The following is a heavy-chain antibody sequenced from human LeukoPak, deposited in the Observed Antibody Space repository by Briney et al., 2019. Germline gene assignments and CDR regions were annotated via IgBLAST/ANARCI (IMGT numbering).Heavy chain of an antibody. J-gene: IGHJ4*02. CDR1: GFTFSSNS. CDR2: ISSSSTTI. D-gene: IGHD2-8*02. CDR3: ARDSPYGTAGY. V-gene: IGHV3-48*04. Sequence: PGGSLRLSCAASGFTFSSNSMNWVRQAPGKGLEWVSYISSSSTTIFYADSLKGRFTISRDNTKNSLYLQMNSLRAEDTAVYYCARDSPYGTAGYWGQGTLVTVSS.